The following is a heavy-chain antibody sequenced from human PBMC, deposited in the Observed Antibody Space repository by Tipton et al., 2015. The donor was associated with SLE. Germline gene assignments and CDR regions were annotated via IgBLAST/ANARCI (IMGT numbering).Heavy chain of an antibody. D-gene: IGHD6-6*01. V-gene: IGHV1-46*01. CDR2: TNPSSGSP. J-gene: IGHJ5*02. Sequence: QLVQSGAEVKKPGASVKVSCKASGYSLTSYYMHWVRQAPGQGLEWMGITNPSSGSPSYAQRFQGRITMTRDKSTSTVYMELSSLRSDDTAVYYCAREWGSSPFVPGGGNWFDPWGQGTLVTVSS. CDR1: GYSLTSYY. CDR3: AREWGSSPFVPGGGNWFDP.